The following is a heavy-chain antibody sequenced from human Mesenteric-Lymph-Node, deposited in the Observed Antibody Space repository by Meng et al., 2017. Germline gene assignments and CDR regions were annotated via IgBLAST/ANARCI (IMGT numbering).Heavy chain of an antibody. D-gene: IGHD6-13*01. CDR1: GFTFNNAW. CDR3: ASSRSLAAAGPYFDS. Sequence: GGSLRLSCAASGFTFNNAWMSWVRQAPGKGLEWVGRIKSKTDGGTTDYAAPVKGRFTISRDDSKNTLYLQMNSLRAEDTAVYYCASSRSLAAAGPYFDSWGQGTLVTVSS. CDR2: IKSKTDGGTT. V-gene: IGHV3-15*01. J-gene: IGHJ4*02.